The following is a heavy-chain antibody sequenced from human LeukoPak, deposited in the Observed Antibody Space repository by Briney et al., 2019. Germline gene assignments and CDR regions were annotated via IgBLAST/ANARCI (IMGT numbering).Heavy chain of an antibody. CDR3: ASEDYYDSSGYWG. D-gene: IGHD3-22*01. Sequence: PSETLSLTCTVSGGFISSSSYYWGWIRQPPGKGLEWVSSISSSSSYIYYADSVKGRFTISRDNAKNSLYLQMNSLRAEDTAVYYCASEDYYDSSGYWGWGQGTLVTVSS. CDR1: GGFISSSS. J-gene: IGHJ4*02. V-gene: IGHV3-21*01. CDR2: ISSSSSYI.